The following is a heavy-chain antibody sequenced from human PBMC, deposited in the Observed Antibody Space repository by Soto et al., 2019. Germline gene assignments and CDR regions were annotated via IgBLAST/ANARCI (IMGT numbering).Heavy chain of an antibody. CDR3: ARTPLSEYFYAQFDY. V-gene: IGHV3-48*03. CDR2: VSSSGNTK. Sequence: EVQLVESGGGLAQPGGSLRLSCAASGFSLSSYEMNWVRQAPGKGLEWVSYVSSSGNTKYYADSVKGRFTISRDNAKNSLYLQMNSLRAEDTAVYYCARTPLSEYFYAQFDYWGQGTLVTVSS. J-gene: IGHJ4*02. CDR1: GFSLSSYE. D-gene: IGHD3-10*01.